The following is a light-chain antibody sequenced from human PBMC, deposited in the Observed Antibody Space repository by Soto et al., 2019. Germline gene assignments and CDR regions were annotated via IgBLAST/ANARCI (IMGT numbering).Light chain of an antibody. CDR1: QSISTE. Sequence: EIVMTQSPATLSVSPGERATLSCRASQSISTELAWYQQKPGQPPRLLIYSASTRATGVPARFTGSGSGSEFTLTISGLQSEDFACYYCQQGHNWPLTFGQGTRLEI. CDR2: SAS. J-gene: IGKJ2*01. CDR3: QQGHNWPLT. V-gene: IGKV3-15*01.